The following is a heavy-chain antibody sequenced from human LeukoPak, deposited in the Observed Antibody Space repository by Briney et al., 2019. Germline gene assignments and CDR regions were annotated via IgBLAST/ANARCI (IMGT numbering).Heavy chain of an antibody. Sequence: ASVKVSCKASGGTFSSYAISWVRQAPGQGLEWMGGIIPIFGTANYAQKFQGRVTITADESTSTVYMELSSLRSEDTAVYYCARDLSGGWQFDYWGQGTLVTVSS. CDR2: IIPIFGTA. CDR3: ARDLSGGWQFDY. J-gene: IGHJ4*02. V-gene: IGHV1-69*13. D-gene: IGHD3-16*01. CDR1: GGTFSSYA.